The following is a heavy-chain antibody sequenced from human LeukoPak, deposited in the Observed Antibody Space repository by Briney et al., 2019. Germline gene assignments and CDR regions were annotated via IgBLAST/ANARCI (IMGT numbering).Heavy chain of an antibody. J-gene: IGHJ3*02. CDR1: GFTVRNFA. V-gene: IGHV3-23*01. Sequence: GSLRLSCTASGFTVRNFAMSWVRQAPGKGLEWVSALSGSGDSTYYADSVRGRFTISRDNSKNTLFLQMNSLRAEDAALYYCAKDYYDSSARGVFAFDIWGQGTMVTVSS. D-gene: IGHD3-22*01. CDR3: AKDYYDSSARGVFAFDI. CDR2: LSGSGDST.